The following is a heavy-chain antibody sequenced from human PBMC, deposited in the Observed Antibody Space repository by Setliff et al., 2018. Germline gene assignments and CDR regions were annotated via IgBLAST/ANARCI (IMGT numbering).Heavy chain of an antibody. CDR2: IKQDGSEK. CDR3: AREGISLQERQDRGDAFDI. J-gene: IGHJ3*02. D-gene: IGHD1-1*01. V-gene: IGHV3-7*01. Sequence: TRGSLRLSCAASGFTFSSYWMSWVRQAPGKGLEWVANIKQDGSEKYYVDSVKGRFTISRDNTKNSLYLQMKSLRAEDTALYYCAREGISLQERQDRGDAFDIWGQGTMVTV. CDR1: GFTFSSYW.